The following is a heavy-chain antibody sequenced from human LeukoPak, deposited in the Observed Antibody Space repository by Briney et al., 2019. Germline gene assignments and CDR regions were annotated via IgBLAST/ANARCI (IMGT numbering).Heavy chain of an antibody. CDR2: ISGSGGST. J-gene: IGHJ3*02. CDR3: ASRTPYYYDSSGYYSDAFDI. D-gene: IGHD3-22*01. Sequence: GGSLRLSCAASGFTFSSYAMSWVRQAPGKGLEWVSAISGSGGSTYYADSVKGRFTISSDNSKNTLYLQMNSLRAEDTAVYYCASRTPYYYDSSGYYSDAFDIWGQGTMVTVSS. V-gene: IGHV3-23*01. CDR1: GFTFSSYA.